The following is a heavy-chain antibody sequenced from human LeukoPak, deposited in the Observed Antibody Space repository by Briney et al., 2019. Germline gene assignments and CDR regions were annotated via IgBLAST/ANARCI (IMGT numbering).Heavy chain of an antibody. CDR1: GGSISSYY. CDR3: ARGPMVRGVIIGAPFDY. CDR2: IYTSGST. Sequence: PSETLSLTCTVSGGSISSYYWSWIRQPAGKGLEWIGRIYTSGSTNYNPSLKSRVTMSVDTSKNQFSLKLSSVTAADTAVYYCARGPMVRGVIIGAPFDYWGQGTLVTVSS. V-gene: IGHV4-4*07. D-gene: IGHD3-10*01. J-gene: IGHJ4*02.